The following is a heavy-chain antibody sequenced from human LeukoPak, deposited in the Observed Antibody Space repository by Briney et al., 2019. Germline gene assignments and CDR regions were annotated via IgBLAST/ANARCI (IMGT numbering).Heavy chain of an antibody. D-gene: IGHD5-18*01. J-gene: IGHJ4*02. V-gene: IGHV4-38-2*02. CDR3: ARDLGGTAMVSAY. Sequence: PSETLSLTCTVSGYSISSGYYWGWIRQPPGTGLEWIGSIYHSGSTYYNPSLKSRVTISVDTSKNQFSLKLSSVTAADTAVYYCARDLGGTAMVSAYWGQGTLATVSS. CDR1: GYSISSGYY. CDR2: IYHSGST.